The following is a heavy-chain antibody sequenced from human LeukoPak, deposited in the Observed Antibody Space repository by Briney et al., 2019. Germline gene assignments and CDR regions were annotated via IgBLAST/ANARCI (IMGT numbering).Heavy chain of an antibody. CDR2: IYYSGST. D-gene: IGHD3-16*02. Sequence: SETLSLTCTVSGGSISSYYWNWIRQPPGKGLEWIGYIYYSGSTNYNPSLKSRVTISVDTSKNQFSLKLSSVTAADTAVYYCARARYDYVWGSYRYTDVYYFDYWGQGTLVTVSS. J-gene: IGHJ4*02. V-gene: IGHV4-59*01. CDR3: ARARYDYVWGSYRYTDVYYFDY. CDR1: GGSISSYY.